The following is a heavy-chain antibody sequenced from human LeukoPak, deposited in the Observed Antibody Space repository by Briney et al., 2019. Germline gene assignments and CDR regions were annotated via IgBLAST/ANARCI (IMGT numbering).Heavy chain of an antibody. CDR1: GYTFTSYY. V-gene: IGHV1-58*02. CDR2: IVVGSGNT. CDR3: AADPITMVVPMGY. J-gene: IGHJ4*02. D-gene: IGHD3-10*01. Sequence: GASVKVSCKASGYTFTSYYMHWVRQARGQRLEWIGWIVVGSGNTNYAQKFQERVTITRDMSTSTAYMELSSLRSEDTAVYYCAADPITMVVPMGYWGQGTLVTVSS.